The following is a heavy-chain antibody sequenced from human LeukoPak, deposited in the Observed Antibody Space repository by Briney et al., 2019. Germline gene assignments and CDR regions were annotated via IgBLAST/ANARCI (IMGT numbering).Heavy chain of an antibody. J-gene: IGHJ4*02. D-gene: IGHD6-13*01. CDR3: ARFRAAGVYYFDY. CDR1: GGSFSGYY. CDR2: INHRGST. Sequence: PSETLSLTCAVYGGSFSGYYWSWIRQPPGKGLEWIGEINHRGSTNYNPSLKSRVTISVDTSKNQFSLKLSSVTAADTAVYYCARFRAAGVYYFDYWGQGTLVTVSS. V-gene: IGHV4-34*01.